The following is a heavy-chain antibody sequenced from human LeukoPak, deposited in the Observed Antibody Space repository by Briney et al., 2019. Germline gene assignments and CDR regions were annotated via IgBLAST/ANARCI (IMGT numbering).Heavy chain of an antibody. J-gene: IGHJ4*02. Sequence: PGGSLRLSCAASGFSVSRFVVGWVRQAPGKGLEWVSGISDGGDSSYYADSVRGRFTISRDDSKNTLYLQMNSLRAEDTAVYYCARDTPGDYWGQGTLVTVSS. CDR3: ARDTPGDY. CDR2: ISDGGDSS. D-gene: IGHD5-18*01. V-gene: IGHV3-23*01. CDR1: GFSVSRFV.